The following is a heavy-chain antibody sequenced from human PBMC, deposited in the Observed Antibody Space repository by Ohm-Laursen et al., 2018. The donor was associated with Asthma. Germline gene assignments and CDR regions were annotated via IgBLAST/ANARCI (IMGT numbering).Heavy chain of an antibody. V-gene: IGHV3-7*01. CDR1: GFTFNTYW. D-gene: IGHD3-10*01. CDR3: SRDFSSWDDYVSGSYPAFDY. J-gene: IGHJ4*02. CDR2: IYPDGGEK. Sequence: SLRLSCSASGFTFNTYWMSWVRQAPGKGLEWVANIYPDGGEKYYVDSVDGRFTISRDNAKNSLYLQMNSLRAEDTAVYYCSRDFSSWDDYVSGSYPAFDYWGQGTLVTVSS.